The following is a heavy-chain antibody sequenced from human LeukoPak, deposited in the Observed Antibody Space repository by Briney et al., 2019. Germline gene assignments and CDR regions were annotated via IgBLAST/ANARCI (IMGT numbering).Heavy chain of an antibody. D-gene: IGHD6-13*01. CDR3: ARGFKRYSSSWYLRASDAFDI. CDR1: GFTFSSYA. Sequence: GGSLRLSCAASGFTFSSYAMHWVRQAPGKGLEWVAVISYDGSNKYYADSVKGRFTISRDNSKNTLYLQMNSLRAEDTAVYYCARGFKRYSSSWYLRASDAFDIWGQGTMVTVSS. CDR2: ISYDGSNK. J-gene: IGHJ3*02. V-gene: IGHV3-30-3*01.